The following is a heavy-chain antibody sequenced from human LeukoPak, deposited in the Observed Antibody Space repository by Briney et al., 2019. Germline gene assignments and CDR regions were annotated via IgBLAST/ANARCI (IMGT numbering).Heavy chain of an antibody. Sequence: GGSLRLSCAASRFTFSSYGMHWVRQAPGKGLEWVAYIQYDGSNEQYADSVKGRFTISRDNAKNSLYLQMNSLRAEDTAVYYCASGYDCSGGSCYPKNFDYWGQGTLVTVSS. V-gene: IGHV3-30*02. J-gene: IGHJ4*02. CDR1: RFTFSSYG. CDR3: ASGYDCSGGSCYPKNFDY. D-gene: IGHD2-15*01. CDR2: IQYDGSNE.